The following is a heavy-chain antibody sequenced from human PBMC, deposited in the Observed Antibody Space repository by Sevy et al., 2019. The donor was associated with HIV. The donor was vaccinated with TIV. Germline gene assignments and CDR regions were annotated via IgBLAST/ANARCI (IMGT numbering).Heavy chain of an antibody. V-gene: IGHV3-7*01. CDR2: IKQDGSQK. D-gene: IGHD1-26*01. CDR3: ARKVGDM. CDR1: GFTFSDYW. J-gene: IGHJ3*01. Sequence: GGFLRLSCAASGFTFSDYWMSWVRQAPGKGLEWVANIKQDGSQKYFVDSVKGRFTISRDNAKNSLYLQMDNLRAEDTTVYYCARKVGDMWGQGTMVTVSS.